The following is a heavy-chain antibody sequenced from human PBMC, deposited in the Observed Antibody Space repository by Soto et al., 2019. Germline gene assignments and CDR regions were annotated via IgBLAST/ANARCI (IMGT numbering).Heavy chain of an antibody. V-gene: IGHV3-73*01. CDR2: IRSKANSYAT. J-gene: IGHJ5*02. CDR1: GFTFSGSA. Sequence: SLRLSCAASGFTFSGSAMHWVRQASGKGLEWVGRIRSKANSYATVYAASVTGRFTISRDDSKNTLYLQMNSLRAEDTAVYYCAKGAYSSSFDWFDPWGQGTLVTVSS. D-gene: IGHD6-6*01. CDR3: AKGAYSSSFDWFDP.